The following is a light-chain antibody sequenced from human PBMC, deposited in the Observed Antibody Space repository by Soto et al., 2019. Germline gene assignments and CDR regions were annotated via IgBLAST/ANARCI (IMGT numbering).Light chain of an antibody. CDR2: ANN. Sequence: QPVLTQPPSVSGAPGQTITISCTGSSSNIGADCDVHWYRQLPGTAPKLLIYANNNRPAGVPDRFSASKSGTSASLAITGLQAEDEADYYCQSFDISRNGYVFATGTKVTVL. CDR3: QSFDISRNGYV. J-gene: IGLJ1*01. CDR1: SSNIGADCD. V-gene: IGLV1-40*01.